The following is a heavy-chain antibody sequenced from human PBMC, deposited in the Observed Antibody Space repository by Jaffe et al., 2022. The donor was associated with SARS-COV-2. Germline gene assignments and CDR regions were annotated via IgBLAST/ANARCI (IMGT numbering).Heavy chain of an antibody. J-gene: IGHJ5*02. Sequence: QVQLLESGPGLVKPSETLSLTCTVSGVSISRYYWSWIRQPPGKGLEWIGYMYHSGSTSYNPSLESRVTISVDTSKNQFSLKVTSVTAADTAVYYCARLPYDFGDYEGLWFDPWGQGNLVTVSS. D-gene: IGHD4-17*01. CDR2: MYHSGST. V-gene: IGHV4-59*01. CDR1: GVSISRYY. CDR3: ARLPYDFGDYEGLWFDP.